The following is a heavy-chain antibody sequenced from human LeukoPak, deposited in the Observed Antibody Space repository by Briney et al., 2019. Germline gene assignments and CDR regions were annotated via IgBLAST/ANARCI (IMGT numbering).Heavy chain of an antibody. CDR2: ISSNWGST. CDR1: GFTFSSYA. V-gene: IGHV3-64*01. CDR3: ARGIKVETFYYFDN. D-gene: IGHD2-21*02. Sequence: QPGGSLRLSCAASGFTFSSYAMHWVRQAPGKGLEYVSAISSNWGSTYYANSVQGRFRISRDNSKNTLYLQIGSNRDQDMAVYYCARGIKVETFYYFDNWGQGTLVTVSS. J-gene: IGHJ4*02.